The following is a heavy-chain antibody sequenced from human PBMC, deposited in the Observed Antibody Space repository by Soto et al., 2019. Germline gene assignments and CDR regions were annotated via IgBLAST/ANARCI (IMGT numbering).Heavy chain of an antibody. CDR1: GFTFSSYA. Sequence: EVQLLESGGGLVQPGGSLRLSCAASGFTFSSYAMSWVRQAPGKGLEWVSAISGSGGSTYYADSVKGRFTISRDNSKNTLYLQMNSRRAEDTAVYYCAKDRDDYVWGSYRSWGQGTLVTVSS. D-gene: IGHD3-16*02. V-gene: IGHV3-23*01. J-gene: IGHJ5*02. CDR3: AKDRDDYVWGSYRS. CDR2: ISGSGGST.